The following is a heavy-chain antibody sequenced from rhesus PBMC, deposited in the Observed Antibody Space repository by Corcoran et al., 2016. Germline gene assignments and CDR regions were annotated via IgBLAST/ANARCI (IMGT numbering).Heavy chain of an antibody. CDR3: ARSMGYSSGWSRFDY. CDR1: GGSISSNY. Sequence: QVQLQESGPGLVKPSETLSLTCAVSGGSISSNYWSWIRQPPGKGLEWIGRIYGSGGSPDYHPTLKSRVTISTDTSKNQFSLKLSSVTAADTAVYYCARSMGYSSGWSRFDYWGQGVLVTVSS. J-gene: IGHJ4*01. CDR2: IYGSGGSP. V-gene: IGHV4-160*01. D-gene: IGHD6S26*01.